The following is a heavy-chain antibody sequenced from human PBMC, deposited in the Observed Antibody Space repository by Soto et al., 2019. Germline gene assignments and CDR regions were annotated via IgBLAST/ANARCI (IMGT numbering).Heavy chain of an antibody. CDR1: GASISSYY. Sequence: SETLSLTCSVSGASISSYYWSWIRQPAGKGLEWIGRIYVSGILNYNPSLKSRVTMSGDTSKNQFSLKLSSVTAADTAVYFCVKDSRYSSGWDWGQGALVTVSS. V-gene: IGHV4-4*07. CDR2: IYVSGIL. J-gene: IGHJ4*02. CDR3: VKDSRYSSGWD. D-gene: IGHD6-19*01.